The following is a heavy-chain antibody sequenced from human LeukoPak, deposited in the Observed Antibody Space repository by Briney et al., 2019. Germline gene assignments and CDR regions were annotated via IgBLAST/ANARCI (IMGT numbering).Heavy chain of an antibody. CDR1: GGTFSSYA. Sequence: SVKVSCKASGGTFSSYAISWVRQAPGQGLEWMGRIIPIFGTANYAQKFQGRVTITTDESTSTAYMELSSLRSEDTAVYYCARRRESSVLIFDYWGQGTLVTVSS. CDR2: IIPIFGTA. V-gene: IGHV1-69*05. J-gene: IGHJ4*02. D-gene: IGHD5/OR15-5a*01. CDR3: ARRRESSVLIFDY.